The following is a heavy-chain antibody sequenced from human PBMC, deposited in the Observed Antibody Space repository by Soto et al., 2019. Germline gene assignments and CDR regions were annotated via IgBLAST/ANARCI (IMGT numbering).Heavy chain of an antibody. CDR2: ISSGSTTI. D-gene: IGHD1-1*01. CDR3: ARVRRNDASDYYGMDV. V-gene: IGHV3-48*02. Sequence: GGSLRLSCAASGFSFSTSTMNWVRQAPGKGLEWVSYISSGSTTIYYADSVKGRSTISRDNGKNSLYLQMNSLRDEDTAVYYCARVRRNDASDYYGMDVWGQGTTVTVSS. J-gene: IGHJ6*02. CDR1: GFSFSTST.